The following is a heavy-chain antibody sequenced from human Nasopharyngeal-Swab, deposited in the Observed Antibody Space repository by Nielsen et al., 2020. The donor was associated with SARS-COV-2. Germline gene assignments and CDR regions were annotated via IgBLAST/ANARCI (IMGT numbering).Heavy chain of an antibody. Sequence: GESLKISCAASGFTFSSYAMHWVRQAPGKGLEWVAVISYDGSNKYYADSVKGRFTISSDNSKNTLYLQMNSLRAEDTAVYYCASSPGIAAPTGMDVWGQGTTVTVSS. D-gene: IGHD6-13*01. J-gene: IGHJ6*02. V-gene: IGHV3-30*04. CDR3: ASSPGIAAPTGMDV. CDR2: ISYDGSNK. CDR1: GFTFSSYA.